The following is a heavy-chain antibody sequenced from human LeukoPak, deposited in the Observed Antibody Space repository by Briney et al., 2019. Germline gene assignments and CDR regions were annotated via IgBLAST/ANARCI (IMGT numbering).Heavy chain of an antibody. CDR2: IYYSGST. D-gene: IGHD6-13*01. Sequence: SETLSLTCTVSGGSISSSSYYWGWIRQPPGKGLEWIGSIYYSGSTYYNPSLKSRVTISVDTSKNQFSLKLSSVTAADTAVYYCAGSFGSSWYGEEIKCYFDYWGQGTLVTVSS. CDR3: AGSFGSSWYGEEIKCYFDY. CDR1: GGSISSSSYY. J-gene: IGHJ4*02. V-gene: IGHV4-39*01.